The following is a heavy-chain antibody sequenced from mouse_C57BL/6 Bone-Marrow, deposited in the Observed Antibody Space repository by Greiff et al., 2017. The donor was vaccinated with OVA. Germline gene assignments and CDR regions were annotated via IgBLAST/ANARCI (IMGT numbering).Heavy chain of an antibody. CDR1: GFTFSNYW. CDR2: IRLKSDNYAT. CDR3: PGFYYGNLGAMDY. V-gene: IGHV6-3*01. Sequence: EVKVEESGGGLVQPGGSMKLSCVASGFTFSNYWMNWVRQSPEKGLERVAQIRLKSDNYATHYAESVKGRFTISRDDSKSSVYLQMNNLRAEDTGIYYCPGFYYGNLGAMDYWGQGTSVTVSS. J-gene: IGHJ4*01. D-gene: IGHD2-1*01.